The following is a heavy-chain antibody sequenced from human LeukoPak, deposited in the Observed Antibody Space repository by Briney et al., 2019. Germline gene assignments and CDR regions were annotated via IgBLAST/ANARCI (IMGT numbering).Heavy chain of an antibody. CDR1: GYTFTSYA. J-gene: IGHJ4*02. Sequence: ASVKVSCKASGYTFTSYAMHWVRQAPGQRLEWMGWINAGNGNTKYSQKFQGRVTITRDTSASTAYMELSSLRSEDTAVYYCARGRGSSWPLDYWGQGTLVTVSS. CDR3: ARGRGSSWPLDY. V-gene: IGHV1-3*01. D-gene: IGHD6-13*01. CDR2: INAGNGNT.